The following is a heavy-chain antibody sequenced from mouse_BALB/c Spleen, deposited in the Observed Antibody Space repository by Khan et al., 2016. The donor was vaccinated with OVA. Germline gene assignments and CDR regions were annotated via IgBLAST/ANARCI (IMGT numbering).Heavy chain of an antibody. D-gene: IGHD3-3*01. J-gene: IGHJ3*01. CDR2: ISYSGST. V-gene: IGHV3-2*02. CDR3: TRGRAN. CDR1: GYSITSDYV. Sequence: EVQLQESGPGLVKPSQSLSLTCTVTGYSITSDYVWNWIRQFPGNKLEWMGYISYSGSTSYTPSLKSRFSITRDTSKHQFFLQLNSITADDTSTYYCTRGRANWGQGTLVTFSA.